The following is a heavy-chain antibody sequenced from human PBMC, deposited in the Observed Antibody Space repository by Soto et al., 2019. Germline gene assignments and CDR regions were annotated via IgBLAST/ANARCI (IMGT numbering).Heavy chain of an antibody. CDR1: GGSISSYY. J-gene: IGHJ4*02. V-gene: IGHV4-59*08. D-gene: IGHD2-15*01. CDR3: ARQSGSGHFDY. Sequence: PSETLSLTCTVSGGSISSYYWSWIRQPPGKELEWIGYIYSSGSTNYNPSLKSRVTLSVDTSKNHFSLKLSSVTAADTAVYYCARQSGSGHFDYWGQGTLVTVSS. CDR2: IYSSGST.